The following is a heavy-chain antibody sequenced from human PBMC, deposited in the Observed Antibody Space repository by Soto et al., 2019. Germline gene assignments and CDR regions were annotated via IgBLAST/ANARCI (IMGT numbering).Heavy chain of an antibody. D-gene: IGHD2-15*01. CDR3: ARKTDSGGNGGF. CDR2: IYSHGDT. J-gene: IGHJ4*02. V-gene: IGHV3-53*05. CDR1: GFTVSNNY. Sequence: EVRLVETGGDLIQPGGSLRLSCAVSGFTVSNNYMYWVRQPPGKGLEWVSLIYSHGDTRYADSVRGRFTVSRDNSXNTLYLQMNSLRSEDTAVYYCARKTDSGGNGGFWGQGTLVTVSS.